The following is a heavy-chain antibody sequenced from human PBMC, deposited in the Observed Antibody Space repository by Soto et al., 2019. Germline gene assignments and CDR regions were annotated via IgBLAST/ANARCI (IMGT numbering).Heavy chain of an antibody. CDR3: AHSDGGYEIIYFDF. CDR2: IYYNDDR. Sequence: SGPTLVNPTQTLTLTCTFSGFSFTTAGVAVGWIRQTPGGALEWLTLIYYNDDRRFSPSLKTRLTITGDTSKNQVVLSLTNVDPGDTATXFCAHSDGGYEIIYFDFWGQGIPVTVSS. CDR1: GFSFTTAGVA. D-gene: IGHD5-12*01. V-gene: IGHV2-5*01. J-gene: IGHJ4*02.